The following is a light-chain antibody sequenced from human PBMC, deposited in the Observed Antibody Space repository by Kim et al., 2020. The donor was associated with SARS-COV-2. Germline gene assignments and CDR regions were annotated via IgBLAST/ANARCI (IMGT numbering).Light chain of an antibody. CDR1: SLRSYY. CDR2: GKN. CDR3: NSRDSSGNHWV. J-gene: IGLJ3*02. V-gene: IGLV3-19*01. Sequence: ALGQTVRITCQGDSLRSYYASWYQQRPGQAPVLVIYGKNNRTSGFPDRFSGSSSGNTASLTITGAQAEDEADYYCNSRDSSGNHWVFGGGTQLTVL.